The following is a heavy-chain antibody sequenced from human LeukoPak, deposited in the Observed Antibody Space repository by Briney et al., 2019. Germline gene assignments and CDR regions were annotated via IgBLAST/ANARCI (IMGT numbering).Heavy chain of an antibody. J-gene: IGHJ6*03. CDR2: INPKSGDT. CDR3: ERDGGIAAGDGYMDV. CDR1: GYTFTGYY. D-gene: IGHD6-13*01. V-gene: IGHV1-2*02. Sequence: ASVKVSCKASGYTFTGYYIHWVRQVPGQGLEWMGWINPKSGDTNFAQKFQGRVTMTTDTSINTAYMELSRVRSDDTGMYFCERDGGIAAGDGYMDVWGKGTTVTVSS.